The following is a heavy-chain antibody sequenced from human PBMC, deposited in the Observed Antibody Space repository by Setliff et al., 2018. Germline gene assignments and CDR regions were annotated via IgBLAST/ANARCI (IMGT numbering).Heavy chain of an antibody. J-gene: IGHJ3*02. CDR3: ARDPAYGAFDI. Sequence: LRLSCAASGFSFSSYWMHWVRQAPGKGLERLANIDEDGSHKWYVDSVKGRFTISRDNAKNSLYLQMNGLRAEDTAVYYCARDPAYGAFDIWGQGTMVTVSS. V-gene: IGHV3-7*03. CDR2: IDEDGSHK. D-gene: IGHD3-16*01. CDR1: GFSFSSYW.